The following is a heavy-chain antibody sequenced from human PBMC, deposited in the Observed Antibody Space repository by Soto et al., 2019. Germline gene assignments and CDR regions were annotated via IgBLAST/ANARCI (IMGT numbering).Heavy chain of an antibody. CDR1: GGTFSSYA. Sequence: QVQLVQSGAEVKKPGSSVKVSCKASGGTFSSYAISWVRQAPGQGLEWMGGIIPIFGTANYAQKFQGRVTITADESTSTAYMELSSLRSEDTAVYYCTVTTSNPYYYYYYGMDVWGQGTTVTVSS. CDR2: IIPIFGTA. D-gene: IGHD4-17*01. J-gene: IGHJ6*02. CDR3: TVTTSNPYYYYYYGMDV. V-gene: IGHV1-69*01.